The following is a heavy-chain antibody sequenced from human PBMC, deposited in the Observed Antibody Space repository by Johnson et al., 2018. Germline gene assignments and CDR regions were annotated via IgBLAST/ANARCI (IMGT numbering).Heavy chain of an antibody. D-gene: IGHD3-22*01. CDR1: GFIFSTHG. Sequence: VQLVESGGGVVQPGTSLRLSCAASGFIFSTHGMHWVRQAQGKGREWRAILSYDAKSTHYSDTVRARYTISRDNSENTLHLQMNSLIPEDSAIYYCAKDATPFYDSRGFHLDWGQGTLVTVSS. V-gene: IGHV3-30*18. CDR2: LSYDAKST. J-gene: IGHJ4*02. CDR3: AKDATPFYDSRGFHLD.